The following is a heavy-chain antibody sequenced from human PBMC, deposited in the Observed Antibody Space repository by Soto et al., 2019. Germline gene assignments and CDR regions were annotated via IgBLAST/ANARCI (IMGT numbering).Heavy chain of an antibody. CDR1: GYTFTSYG. V-gene: IGHV1-18*01. J-gene: IGHJ4*02. CDR3: GGASAGREVDY. D-gene: IGHD6-13*01. CDR2: ISPYNGNT. Sequence: ALVNVSCKASGYTFTSYGISWVRQAPGQVLEWMGWISPYNGNTNYAQKLQGRVTMTTDTSTSTAYMELSSLRSDDTAVYYCGGASAGREVDYWGQVTLVTVSS.